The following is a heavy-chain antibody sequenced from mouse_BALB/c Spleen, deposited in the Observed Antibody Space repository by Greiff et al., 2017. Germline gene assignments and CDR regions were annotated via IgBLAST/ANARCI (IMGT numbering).Heavy chain of an antibody. CDR2: ISSGSSTI. D-gene: IGHD1-1*01. CDR1: GFTFSSFG. J-gene: IGHJ2*01. V-gene: IGHV5-17*02. Sequence: EVKLVESGGGLVQPGGSRKLSCAASGFTFSSFGMHWVRQAPEKGLEWVAYISSGSSTIYYADTVKGRFTISRDNPKNTLFLQMTSLRSEDTAMYYCARSTVVATRYFDYWGQGTTLTVSS. CDR3: ARSTVVATRYFDY.